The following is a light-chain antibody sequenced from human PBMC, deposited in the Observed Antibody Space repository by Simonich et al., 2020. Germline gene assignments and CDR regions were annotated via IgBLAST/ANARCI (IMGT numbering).Light chain of an antibody. V-gene: IGLV6-57*03. J-gene: IGLJ3*02. CDR1: RGSIASNY. Sequence: NFMLTQPHSVSESPGKTVTISCTRSRGSIASNYVQWYQQRPGSAPTTVIYEDNQRPPVCPYRFSGSSDSSSNSASLTISGLKTDDEADYYCQSYDSSNWVFGGGTKLTVL. CDR2: EDN. CDR3: QSYDSSNWV.